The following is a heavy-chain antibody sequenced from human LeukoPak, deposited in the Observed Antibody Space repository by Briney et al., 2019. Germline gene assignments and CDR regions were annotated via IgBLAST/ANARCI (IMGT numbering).Heavy chain of an antibody. D-gene: IGHD3-10*01. CDR1: GFTFSSNA. Sequence: GGSLRLSCVASGFTFSSNAMSWVRQAPGKGLEWVSVITGNDGSTYYADSVKGRFTISRDNSKNTLSLQMDSLRAEDTAVYYCAKDAVAPGSGGDYFDYWGQGTLVIVSS. J-gene: IGHJ4*02. CDR3: AKDAVAPGSGGDYFDY. CDR2: ITGNDGST. V-gene: IGHV3-23*01.